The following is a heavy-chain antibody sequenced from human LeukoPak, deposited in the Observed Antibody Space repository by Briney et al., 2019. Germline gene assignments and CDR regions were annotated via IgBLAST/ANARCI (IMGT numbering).Heavy chain of an antibody. Sequence: SETLSLTCTVSGGSISSYYWSWIRQPPGKGLEWIGYIYYSGSTTYNPSLKSRVTISVDTSKNQCSLKLSSVTAADTAVYYCARTFYYDSSGYYSHYFDYWGQGTLVTVSS. V-gene: IGHV4-59*01. CDR3: ARTFYYDSSGYYSHYFDY. CDR2: IYYSGST. CDR1: GGSISSYY. D-gene: IGHD3-22*01. J-gene: IGHJ4*02.